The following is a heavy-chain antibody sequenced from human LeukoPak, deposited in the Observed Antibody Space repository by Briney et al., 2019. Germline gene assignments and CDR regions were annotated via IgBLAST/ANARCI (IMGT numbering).Heavy chain of an antibody. J-gene: IGHJ4*02. D-gene: IGHD6-13*01. Sequence: GALRLSCAASGFTFSTHWVSWVRQAPGEGREWVANIKQDGSEKYYVDSVKGRFTISRDNAKNSLYLQMNSLRAEDTAMYYCARDSAGNDYWGQGTLVTVSS. V-gene: IGHV3-7*01. CDR3: ARDSAGNDY. CDR1: GFTFSTHW. CDR2: IKQDGSEK.